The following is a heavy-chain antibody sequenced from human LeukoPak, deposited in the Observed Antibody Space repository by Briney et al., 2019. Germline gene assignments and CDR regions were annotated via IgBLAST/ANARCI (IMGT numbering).Heavy chain of an antibody. D-gene: IGHD5-12*01. J-gene: IGHJ4*02. Sequence: GGSLSLSCAASGFTFSSYAMSWVRQAPGKGLEWVSAISGSGGSTYYADSVKGRFTISRDNSKNTLYLQMNSLRVEDTAVYYCAKHRGRDGGYPFDYWGQGTLVTVSS. CDR1: GFTFSSYA. V-gene: IGHV3-23*01. CDR3: AKHRGRDGGYPFDY. CDR2: ISGSGGST.